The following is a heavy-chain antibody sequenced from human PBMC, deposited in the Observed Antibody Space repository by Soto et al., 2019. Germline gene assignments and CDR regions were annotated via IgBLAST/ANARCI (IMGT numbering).Heavy chain of an antibody. CDR3: ARHSNEYRKSLES. D-gene: IGHD5-18*01. CDR1: GGSISGYY. Sequence: QLQLQESGPGLVKPSETLSLTCPVSGGSISGYYWSWLRQPPGKGLEWIAFIHYTGSSNSNPSLKSRVTISVDTSKNQCSLKLSSVTAADTAVYYCARHSNEYRKSLESWGQGTLVTVSS. J-gene: IGHJ4*02. CDR2: IHYTGSS. V-gene: IGHV4-59*08.